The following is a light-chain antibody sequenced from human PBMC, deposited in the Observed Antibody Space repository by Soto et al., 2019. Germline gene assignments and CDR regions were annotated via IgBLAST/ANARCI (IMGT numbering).Light chain of an antibody. CDR3: SSYTTRRLYV. J-gene: IGLJ1*01. Sequence: CALTQPAAVYLSLGQSITISCTGTSSDVGGYNYVSWYQQHPGKAPKLMIFEVSNRPSGVSNRFSGSKSGNTASLTISGLQAEDEADYYCSSYTTRRLYVFGTGTKVTVL. V-gene: IGLV2-14*01. CDR1: SSDVGGYNY. CDR2: EVS.